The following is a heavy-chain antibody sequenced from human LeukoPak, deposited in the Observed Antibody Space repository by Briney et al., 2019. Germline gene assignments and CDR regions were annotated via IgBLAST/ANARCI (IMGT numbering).Heavy chain of an antibody. Sequence: PSETLSLTCTVSSGSISSGGYYWSWIRQHPGKGLEWIGYIYYSGSTYYNPSLKSRVTISVDTSKNQFSLKLSSVTAADTAVYYCARANYYDSSGYYWEFDYWGQGTLVTVSS. D-gene: IGHD3-22*01. J-gene: IGHJ4*02. CDR3: ARANYYDSSGYYWEFDY. CDR1: SGSISSGGYY. CDR2: IYYSGST. V-gene: IGHV4-31*03.